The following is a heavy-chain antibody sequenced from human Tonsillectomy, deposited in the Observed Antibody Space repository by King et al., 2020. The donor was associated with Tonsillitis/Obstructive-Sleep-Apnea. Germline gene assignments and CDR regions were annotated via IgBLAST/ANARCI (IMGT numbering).Heavy chain of an antibody. CDR3: ARVVAYCSGACSYDH. CDR2: IGTTNDT. J-gene: IGHJ4*02. CDR1: GFTFNKYD. D-gene: IGHD2-21*01. Sequence: VQLVESGGGLVQPGRSLRLSCAASGFTFNKYDMHWVRQSTGKGLEWVSVIGTTNDTYYSGSVKGRFTISREDAKNSSYLQMNNLRAEDTAVYYCARVVAYCSGACSYDHWGQGTLVTVSS. V-gene: IGHV3-13*04.